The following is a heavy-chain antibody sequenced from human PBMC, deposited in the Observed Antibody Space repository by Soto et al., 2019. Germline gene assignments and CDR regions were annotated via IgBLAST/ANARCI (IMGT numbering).Heavy chain of an antibody. CDR2: IIPIFGTA. CDR3: ARVGGGNYLGDFAY. Sequence: SVKVSCKASGGTFSSYAISWVRQAPGQGLEWMGGIIPIFGTANYAQKFQGRVTITADESTSTAYMELSSLRSEDTAVYYCARVGGGNYLGDFAYWGQGTLVTVSS. J-gene: IGHJ4*02. V-gene: IGHV1-69*13. D-gene: IGHD4-4*01. CDR1: GGTFSSYA.